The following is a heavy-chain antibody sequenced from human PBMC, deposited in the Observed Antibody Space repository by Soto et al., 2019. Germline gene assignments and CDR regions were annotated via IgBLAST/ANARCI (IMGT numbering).Heavy chain of an antibody. Sequence: EVQLLDSGGGLVQPGGSLRLSCAASGFTFSTYAMGWVRQAPGKGLEWVSTFTGGGRTFYADFVKGRFTISRDNSKNTLYLQMTSLRADDTAVYYCAKGNQGSDWGQGTLVTVSS. CDR3: AKGNQGSD. V-gene: IGHV3-23*01. CDR2: FTGGGRT. CDR1: GFTFSTYA. J-gene: IGHJ4*02.